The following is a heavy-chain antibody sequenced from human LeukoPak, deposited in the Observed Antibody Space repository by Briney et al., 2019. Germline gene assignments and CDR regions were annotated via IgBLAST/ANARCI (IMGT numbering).Heavy chain of an antibody. Sequence: ASVKVSCKASGYTFTSYYMHWVREAPGQGLEWMGIINPSGGSTSYAQKLQGRVTMTRDTSTSTVYMELSSPRSEDTAVYYCAKRDISGIAAQYYFDYWGQGTLVTVSS. D-gene: IGHD6-13*01. CDR1: GYTFTSYY. J-gene: IGHJ4*02. CDR3: AKRDISGIAAQYYFDY. CDR2: INPSGGST. V-gene: IGHV1-46*01.